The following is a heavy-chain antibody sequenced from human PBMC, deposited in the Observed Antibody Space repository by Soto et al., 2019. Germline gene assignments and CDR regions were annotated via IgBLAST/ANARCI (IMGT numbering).Heavy chain of an antibody. V-gene: IGHV3-33*01. D-gene: IGHD6-19*01. CDR2: IWYDGSNK. Sequence: AGGSLRLSCAASGFTFSSYGMHWVRQAPGKGLEWVAVIWYDGSNKYYADSVKGRFTISRDNSKNTLYLQMNSLRAEDTAVYYCARVGGYSSGWPTNFDYWGQGTLVTVSS. CDR3: ARVGGYSSGWPTNFDY. CDR1: GFTFSSYG. J-gene: IGHJ4*02.